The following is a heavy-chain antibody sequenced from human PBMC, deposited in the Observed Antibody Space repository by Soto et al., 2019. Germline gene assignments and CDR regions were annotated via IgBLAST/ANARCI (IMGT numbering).Heavy chain of an antibody. D-gene: IGHD2-15*01. CDR3: ARDRGGYCSGGSCQNYYYGMDV. V-gene: IGHV4-4*02. J-gene: IGHJ6*02. Sequence: LSLTCAVSGGSISSSNWWSWVRQPPGKGLEWIGEIYHSGSTNYNPSLKSRVTISVDKSKNQFSLKLSSVTAADTAVYYCARDRGGYCSGGSCQNYYYGMDVWGQGTTVTVSS. CDR2: IYHSGST. CDR1: GGSISSSNW.